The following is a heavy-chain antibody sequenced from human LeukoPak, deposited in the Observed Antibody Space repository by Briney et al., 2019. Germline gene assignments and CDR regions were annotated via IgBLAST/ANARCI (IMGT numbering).Heavy chain of an antibody. Sequence: ASVKVSCKASGYTFTGYYMHWVRQAPGQGLEWMGWINPNSGGTNYAQKFQGRVTMTRDTSISTAYMELSRLRSDDTAVYYCASISSGWYTLRGAFDIWGQGTMVTVSS. J-gene: IGHJ3*02. V-gene: IGHV1-2*02. CDR3: ASISSGWYTLRGAFDI. CDR1: GYTFTGYY. D-gene: IGHD6-19*01. CDR2: INPNSGGT.